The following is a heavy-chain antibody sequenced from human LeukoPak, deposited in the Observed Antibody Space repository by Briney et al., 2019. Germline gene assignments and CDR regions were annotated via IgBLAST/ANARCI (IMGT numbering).Heavy chain of an antibody. CDR1: GFTFDDYA. CDR3: AKVRTGGDYLDY. Sequence: PGGSLRLSCAASGFTFDDYAKHWVRQAPGKGLEWVSGISWNSGSIGYADSVKGRFTISRDNAKNSLYLQMNSLRAEDTALYYCAKVRTGGDYLDYWGQGTLVTVSS. J-gene: IGHJ4*02. D-gene: IGHD2-8*02. V-gene: IGHV3-9*01. CDR2: ISWNSGSI.